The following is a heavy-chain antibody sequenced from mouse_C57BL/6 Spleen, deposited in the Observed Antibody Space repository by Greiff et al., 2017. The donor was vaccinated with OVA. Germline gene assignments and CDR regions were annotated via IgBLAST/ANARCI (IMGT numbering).Heavy chain of an antibody. CDR2: INPSNGGT. V-gene: IGHV1-53*01. Sequence: QVQLQQSGTELVKPGASVKLSCKASGYTFTSYWMHWVKQRPGQGLEWIGNINPSNGGTNYNEKFKSKATLTVDKSSSTAYMQLSSLTSEDSAVYYCAREGQLEGYAMDYWGQGTSVTVSS. CDR3: AREGQLEGYAMDY. CDR1: GYTFTSYW. J-gene: IGHJ4*01. D-gene: IGHD3-2*01.